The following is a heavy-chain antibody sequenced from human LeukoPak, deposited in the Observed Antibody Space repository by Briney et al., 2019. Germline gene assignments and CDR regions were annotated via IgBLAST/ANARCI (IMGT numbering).Heavy chain of an antibody. D-gene: IGHD4-11*01. CDR2: IGESGGST. CDR3: AKVRVKGYYYGMDV. CDR1: GFTFSTYV. Sequence: GGSLRLSCAASGFTFSTYVMTWVRQAPGKGLEWVSEIGESGGSTYYADSVKGRFTISRDNSKNTLYLEMNSLRAEDTAAYYCAKVRVKGYYYGMDVWGQGTTVTVSS. V-gene: IGHV3-23*01. J-gene: IGHJ6*02.